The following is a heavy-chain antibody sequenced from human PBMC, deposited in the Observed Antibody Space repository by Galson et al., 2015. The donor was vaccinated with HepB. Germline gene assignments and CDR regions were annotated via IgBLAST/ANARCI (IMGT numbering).Heavy chain of an antibody. J-gene: IGHJ5*02. CDR3: ARDPHLTYYDILTGYYET. Sequence: SCKASGYTFTSYGISWVRQAPGQGLEWMGWISAYNGNTNYAQKLQGRVTMTTDTSTSTAYMELRSLRSDDTAVYYCARDPHLTYYDILTGYYETWGQGTLVTVSS. CDR1: GYTFTSYG. CDR2: ISAYNGNT. D-gene: IGHD3-9*01. V-gene: IGHV1-18*01.